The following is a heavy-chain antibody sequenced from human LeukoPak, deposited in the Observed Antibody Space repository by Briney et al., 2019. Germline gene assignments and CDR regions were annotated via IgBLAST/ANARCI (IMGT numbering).Heavy chain of an antibody. Sequence: GGSLRLSCAASGFSFSHFWMHWVRQAPGKGLVWISRIKGDGISTNYADPVKGRFTISRDNAKNTVYLQMNSLRAEETAVYYCAKDLHEIAADYWGQGTLVTVAS. J-gene: IGHJ4*02. V-gene: IGHV3-74*01. CDR1: GFSFSHFW. CDR3: AKDLHEIAADY. D-gene: IGHD2-21*01. CDR2: IKGDGIST.